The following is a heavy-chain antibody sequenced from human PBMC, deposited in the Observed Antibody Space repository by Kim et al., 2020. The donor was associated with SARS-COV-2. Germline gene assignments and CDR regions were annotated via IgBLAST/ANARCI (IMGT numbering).Heavy chain of an antibody. D-gene: IGHD6-13*01. J-gene: IGHJ4*02. CDR3: ARGYRSTVGY. V-gene: IGHV3-21*01. Sequence: YIDSADELKGRFTISRDNAKNARFLQMNSRRAEDTAVYYCARGYRSTVGYWGQGALVTVSS. CDR2: YI.